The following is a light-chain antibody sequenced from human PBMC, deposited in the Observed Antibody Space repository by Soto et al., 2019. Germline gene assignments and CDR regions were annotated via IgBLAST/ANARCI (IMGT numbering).Light chain of an antibody. CDR3: CSYTSANTLV. Sequence: QSVLTQPPSVSGAPGQRVTISCTGSSSNIGAGYDVHWYQQLPGTAPKLFIYGNSNRPSGVPDRFSGSKSGTSASLAITGLQAEDEADYYCCSYTSANTLVFGGGTKLTVL. V-gene: IGLV1-40*01. CDR2: GNS. CDR1: SSNIGAGYD. J-gene: IGLJ2*01.